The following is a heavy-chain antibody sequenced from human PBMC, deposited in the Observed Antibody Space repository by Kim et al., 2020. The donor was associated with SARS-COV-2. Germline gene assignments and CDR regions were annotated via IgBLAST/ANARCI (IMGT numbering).Heavy chain of an antibody. CDR3: ARHTAWQFPTFALKTRMDGFDM. Sequence: SETLSLTCTVSGDSISSNSYYWGWIRQPPGKGLEWIGSIYYSGSTSHNPSVKRRVTISVDTSRNQFSLNLTSVTAADTAVYFCARHTAWQFPTFALKTRMDGFDMWGQGTKVPVSS. CDR2: IYYSGST. V-gene: IGHV4-39*01. J-gene: IGHJ3*02. CDR1: GDSISSNSYY. D-gene: IGHD1-1*01.